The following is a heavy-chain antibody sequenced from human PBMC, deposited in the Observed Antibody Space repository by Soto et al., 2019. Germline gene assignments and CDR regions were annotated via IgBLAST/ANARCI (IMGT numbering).Heavy chain of an antibody. CDR1: GFTFSSYA. D-gene: IGHD6-19*01. CDR2: ISGSGGST. J-gene: IGHJ4*02. CDR3: APPPSSGWNVDY. Sequence: GGSLRLSCAASGFTFSSYAMSWVRQAPGKGLEWVSAISGSGGSTYYADSVKGRFTISRDNSKKTLYLQMNSLRAEDTAVYYCAPPPSSGWNVDYWGQGTLVTVSS. V-gene: IGHV3-23*01.